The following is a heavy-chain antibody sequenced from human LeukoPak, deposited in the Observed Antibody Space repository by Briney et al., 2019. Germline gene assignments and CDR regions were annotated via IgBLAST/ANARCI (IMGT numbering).Heavy chain of an antibody. CDR1: GFTFSDYY. Sequence: PGGSLRLSCAASGFTFSDYYMSWIRQAPGKGLDWVSVIYRDGSTYYADSVKGRSTISRDNSKSTLYLQMNSLRAEDTAVYYCAKDGWGSGSFYYFDYWGQGTLVTVSS. CDR2: IYRDGST. V-gene: IGHV3-53*01. CDR3: AKDGWGSGSFYYFDY. D-gene: IGHD3-10*01. J-gene: IGHJ4*02.